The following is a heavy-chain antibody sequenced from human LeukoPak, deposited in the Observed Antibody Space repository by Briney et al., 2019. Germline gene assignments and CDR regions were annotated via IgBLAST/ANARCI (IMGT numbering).Heavy chain of an antibody. CDR1: GGTFSSYA. J-gene: IGHJ3*02. CDR3: ARGMDIEVVVAAIAPAFDI. CDR2: IIPIFGTA. Sequence: ASVKVSCKASGGTFSSYAISWVRQAPGQGLEWMGGIIPIFGTANYAQKFQGRVTITADESTSTAYMELSSLRSEDTAVYYCARGMDIEVVVAAIAPAFDIWGQGTMVTVSS. V-gene: IGHV1-69*13. D-gene: IGHD2-15*01.